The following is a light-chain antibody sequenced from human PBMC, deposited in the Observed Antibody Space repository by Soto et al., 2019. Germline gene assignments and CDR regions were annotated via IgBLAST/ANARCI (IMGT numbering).Light chain of an antibody. CDR3: QQYGSSPRT. V-gene: IGKV3-20*01. Sequence: EIVFTQSPGTLSLSPGERATLSCSASQSVSSTYLIWYQQKPGQAPRLLIYGASSRATGVPDRFSGGGSGTDFTLTISRLEPEDFAVYYCQQYGSSPRTFGQGTKVDIK. CDR1: QSVSSTY. CDR2: GAS. J-gene: IGKJ1*01.